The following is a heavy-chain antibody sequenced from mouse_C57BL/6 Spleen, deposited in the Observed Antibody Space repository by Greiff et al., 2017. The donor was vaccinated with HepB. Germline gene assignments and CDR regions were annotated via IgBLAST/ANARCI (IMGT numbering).Heavy chain of an antibody. CDR2: IDPSDSET. D-gene: IGHD2-1*01. J-gene: IGHJ2*01. CDR1: GYTFTSYW. CDR3: ARGNYGGYFDY. V-gene: IGHV1-52*01. Sequence: VQLQQSGAELVRPGSSVKLSCKASGYTFTSYWMHWVKQRPIQGLEWIGNIDPSDSETHYNQKFKDKATLTVDKSSSTAYMQLSSLTSEDSAVYYCARGNYGGYFDYWGQGTTLTVSS.